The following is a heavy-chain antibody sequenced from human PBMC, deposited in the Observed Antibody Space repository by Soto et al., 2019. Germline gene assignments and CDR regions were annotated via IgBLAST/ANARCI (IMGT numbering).Heavy chain of an antibody. J-gene: IGHJ6*02. D-gene: IGHD5-18*01. CDR2: ISSSGSTI. Sequence: PGGSLRLSCAASGFTFSDYYMSWIRQAPGKGLEWVSYISSSGSTIYYADSVKGRFTISRDNAKNSLYLQMNSLRAEDTAVYYCARDPPGYSYEPFGYYYYYYGMDVWGQGTTVTVSS. CDR1: GFTFSDYY. CDR3: ARDPPGYSYEPFGYYYYYYGMDV. V-gene: IGHV3-11*01.